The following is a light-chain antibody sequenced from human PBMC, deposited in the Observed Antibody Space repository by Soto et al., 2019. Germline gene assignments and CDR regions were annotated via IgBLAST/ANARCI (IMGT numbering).Light chain of an antibody. J-gene: IGKJ1*01. Sequence: DIVMTQSPGTLSVSPGERATLFCRASQSVRSSLAWYQQKPGQAPRLFIYGASSRATGIPDRFSGSGSGTDSTLTISRLEPEDFAVYYCQQYGSSPWTFGQGTKVDIK. CDR2: GAS. CDR1: QSVRSS. V-gene: IGKV3-20*01. CDR3: QQYGSSPWT.